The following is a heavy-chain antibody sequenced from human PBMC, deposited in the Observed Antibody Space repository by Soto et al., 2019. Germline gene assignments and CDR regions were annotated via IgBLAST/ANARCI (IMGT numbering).Heavy chain of an antibody. V-gene: IGHV3-74*01. J-gene: IGHJ6*03. CDR1: GFTFTDYW. D-gene: IGHD3-10*01. Sequence: EVQLVESGGGLVQPGGSLRLSCAASGFTFTDYWMHWVRQVPGEGLVWGSRVKYDVSSTNYADSVKGRFTISRDNAKNTLYLQMNSMRNEDTAVYFCARGARGYYYMDVWGKGTTVTVSS. CDR3: ARGARGYYYMDV. CDR2: VKYDVSST.